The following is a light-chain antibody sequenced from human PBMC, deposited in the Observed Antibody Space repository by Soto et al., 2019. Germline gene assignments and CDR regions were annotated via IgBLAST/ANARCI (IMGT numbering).Light chain of an antibody. Sequence: EIVLTQSPGTLSLSPGERATLSCRASQTVTSNYLAWYQQKPGQAPRLLIYGASSRATGMPDRFSGSGSGTAFTLTISRLEPEDFAVYYCQQYGTSPRFTFGPGTKVDIK. J-gene: IGKJ3*01. CDR1: QTVTSNY. CDR2: GAS. V-gene: IGKV3-20*01. CDR3: QQYGTSPRFT.